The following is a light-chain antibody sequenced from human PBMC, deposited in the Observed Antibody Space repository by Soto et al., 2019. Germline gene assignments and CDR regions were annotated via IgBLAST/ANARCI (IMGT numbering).Light chain of an antibody. J-gene: IGLJ2*01. CDR1: SSNIGTNT. V-gene: IGLV1-44*01. Sequence: QTVLTQPPSASGTPGQRVTISCYGSSSNIGTNTVNWYQHIPRSAPKLLIYSNNQRPSGVPALFSGSKSGTSASLAISGLHPDDQANNYCEASDGSLNVGLFGEGTNLTAL. CDR3: EASDGSLNVGL. CDR2: SNN.